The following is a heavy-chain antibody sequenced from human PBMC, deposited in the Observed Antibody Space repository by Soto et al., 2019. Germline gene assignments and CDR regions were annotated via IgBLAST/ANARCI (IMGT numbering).Heavy chain of an antibody. CDR1: GGSISSYY. D-gene: IGHD4-4*01. CDR2: IYYSGST. Sequence: SETLSLTCTVSGGSISSYYWIWIRQPPGKGLEWIGYIYYSGSTNYNPSLKSRVTISVDTSKNQFSLKLSSVTAADTAAYYCARLDYRTDYWGQGTLVTVSS. V-gene: IGHV4-59*08. CDR3: ARLDYRTDY. J-gene: IGHJ4*02.